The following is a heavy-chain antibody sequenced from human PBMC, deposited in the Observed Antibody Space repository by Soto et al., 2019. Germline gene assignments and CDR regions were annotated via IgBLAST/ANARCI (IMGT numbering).Heavy chain of an antibody. Sequence: PSGTLALTCADYGGSFSGYYWGWIRQPPGKGLEWIGEINHSGSTNYNPSLKSRVTISVDTSKNQFSLKLSSVTAADTAVYYCARRGSRGSIAALPIPFHSTLFDYWRQG. V-gene: IGHV4-34*01. J-gene: IGHJ4*02. CDR1: GGSFSGYY. D-gene: IGHD6-6*01. CDR2: INHSGST. CDR3: ARRGSRGSIAALPIPFHSTLFDY.